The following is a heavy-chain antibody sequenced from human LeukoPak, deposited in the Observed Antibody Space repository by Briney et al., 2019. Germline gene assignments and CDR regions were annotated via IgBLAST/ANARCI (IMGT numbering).Heavy chain of an antibody. D-gene: IGHD6-19*01. CDR2: IYYSGST. CDR3: ARVTEWLGYFDY. CDR1: GGSISSSSYY. J-gene: IGHJ4*02. V-gene: IGHV4-39*07. Sequence: SETVSLTCTVSGGSISSSSYYWGWIRQPPGKGLEWIGSIYYSGSTYYNPSLKSRVTISVDTSKNQFSLKLSSVTAADTAVYYCARVTEWLGYFDYWGQGTLVTVSS.